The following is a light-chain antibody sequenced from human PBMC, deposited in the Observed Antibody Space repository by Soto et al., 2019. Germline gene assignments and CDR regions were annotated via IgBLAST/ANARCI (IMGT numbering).Light chain of an antibody. Sequence: QSVLTQPPSVSEAPRQRVTISCSGSSSNIGNNAVNWYQQLPGKAPKLLIYYDDLLPSGVSDRFSGSKSGTSASLAISGLQSEDEANYYCAAWDDILNGVVFGGGTQLTVL. CDR1: SSNIGNNA. J-gene: IGLJ2*01. V-gene: IGLV1-36*01. CDR2: YDD. CDR3: AAWDDILNGVV.